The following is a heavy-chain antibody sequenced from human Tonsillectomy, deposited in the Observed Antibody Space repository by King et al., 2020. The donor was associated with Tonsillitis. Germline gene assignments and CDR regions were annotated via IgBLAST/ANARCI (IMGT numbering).Heavy chain of an antibody. CDR3: ARDPPDWFDP. V-gene: IGHV1-69*09. CDR2: IIPILGIA. Sequence: QLVQSGAEVKKPGSSVKVSCKASGGTFSSYAISCVRQAPGQGLEWMGRIIPILGIANYAQKFQGRVTITADKSTSTAYMELSSLRSEDTAVYYCARDPPDWFDPWGQGTLVTVSS. CDR1: GGTFSSYA. J-gene: IGHJ5*02.